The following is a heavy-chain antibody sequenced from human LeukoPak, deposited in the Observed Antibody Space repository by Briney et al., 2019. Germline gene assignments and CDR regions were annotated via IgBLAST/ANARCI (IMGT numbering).Heavy chain of an antibody. CDR1: GGSISSYY. CDR3: ARAFSWYGSSDY. Sequence: SETLSLTCTVSGGSISSYYWSWIRQPPGKGLEWIGYIYYSGSTNYNPSLKSRVTISVDTSKNQFSLRLSSVTAADTAVYYCARAFSWYGSSDYWGQGTLVTVSS. V-gene: IGHV4-59*08. CDR2: IYYSGST. J-gene: IGHJ4*02. D-gene: IGHD6-13*01.